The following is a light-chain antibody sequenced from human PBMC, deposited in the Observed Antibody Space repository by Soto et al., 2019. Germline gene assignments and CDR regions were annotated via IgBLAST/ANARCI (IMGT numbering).Light chain of an antibody. CDR2: DVS. CDR1: SSDIGGFDY. J-gene: IGLJ2*01. CDR3: SSFSTGSSPVL. V-gene: IGLV2-14*01. Sequence: QSALTQPASVSGSPGQSITISCTGTSSDIGGFDYVSWYQQHPGKAPKLIISDVSDRPSGISHRFSGSKSDNTASLTISGLQAEDEAYYYCSSFSTGSSPVLFGGGTKLTVL.